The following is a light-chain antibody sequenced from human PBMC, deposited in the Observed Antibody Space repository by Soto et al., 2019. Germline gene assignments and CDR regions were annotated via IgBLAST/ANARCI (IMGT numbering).Light chain of an antibody. J-gene: IGKJ1*01. CDR3: QQYNYSWT. CDR2: KAS. CDR1: QSISIW. V-gene: IGKV1-5*03. Sequence: DIQMTQSPSTLSASVGDRVAISCRASQSISIWLAWYQQKPGKAPKLLIYKASSLESGVPSRFSGSGSGTEFTLTISSLQPDDFATYYCQQYNYSWTFGQGTKVEIK.